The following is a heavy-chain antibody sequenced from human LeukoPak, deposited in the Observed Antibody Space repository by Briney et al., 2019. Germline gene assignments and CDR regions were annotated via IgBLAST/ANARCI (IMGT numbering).Heavy chain of an antibody. CDR1: GFAFSGFA. D-gene: IGHD3-3*01. CDR3: AKGRRFLEWLLN. J-gene: IGHJ4*02. Sequence: GGSLRLSCSASGFAFSGFAMGWVRQAPGKGLEWVSSISGSGGNTYYADSVEGRFTVSRDNSKNTLYLQMNSLRAEDTAVYYCAKGRRFLEWLLNWGQGTLVTVSS. V-gene: IGHV3-23*01. CDR2: ISGSGGNT.